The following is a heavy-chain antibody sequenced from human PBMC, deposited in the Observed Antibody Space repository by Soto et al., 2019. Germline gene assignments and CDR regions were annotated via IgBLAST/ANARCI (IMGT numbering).Heavy chain of an antibody. Sequence: SVKVSCKASGGTFSSYAISWVRQAPGQGLEWMGGIIPIFGTANYAQKFQGRVTITADESTSTAYMELSSLRSEDTAVYYCARGYCTNGVCYIGFTSYYYYYGMDVWGQGTTVTVSS. V-gene: IGHV1-69*13. CDR3: ARGYCTNGVCYIGFTSYYYYYGMDV. D-gene: IGHD2-8*01. CDR2: IIPIFGTA. CDR1: GGTFSSYA. J-gene: IGHJ6*02.